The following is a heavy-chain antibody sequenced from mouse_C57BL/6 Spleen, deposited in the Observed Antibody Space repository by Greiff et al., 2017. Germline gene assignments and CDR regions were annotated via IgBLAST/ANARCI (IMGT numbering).Heavy chain of an antibody. CDR2: IDPSDSHT. Sequence: QVQLQQPGAELVMPGASVKLSCKASGYTFTSYWMHWVKQRPGQGLEWIGEIDPSDSHTNYNQKFKGKSTLTVDKSSSTAYMQLSSLTSEDSAVYYCASGGNYVGFAYWGQGTLVTVSA. V-gene: IGHV1-69*01. D-gene: IGHD2-1*01. CDR1: GYTFTSYW. J-gene: IGHJ3*01. CDR3: ASGGNYVGFAY.